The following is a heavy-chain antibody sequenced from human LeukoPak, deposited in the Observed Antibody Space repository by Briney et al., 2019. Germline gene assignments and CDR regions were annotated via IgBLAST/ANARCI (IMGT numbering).Heavy chain of an antibody. CDR1: GFTFSSYW. Sequence: PGGSLRLSCAASGFTFSSYWMSWVRQAPGKGLEWVANIKQDGSEKYYVDSVKGRFTISRDNAKNSLYLQMNSLRAEDTAVYYCARRGRLSRLSGSRGYYYYYMDVWGKGTTVTVSS. J-gene: IGHJ6*03. D-gene: IGHD3-3*01. V-gene: IGHV3-7*01. CDR2: IKQDGSEK. CDR3: ARRGRLSRLSGSRGYYYYYMDV.